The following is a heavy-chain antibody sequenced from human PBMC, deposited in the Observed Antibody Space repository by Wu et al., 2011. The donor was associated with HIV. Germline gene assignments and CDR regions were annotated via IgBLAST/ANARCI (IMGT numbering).Heavy chain of an antibody. CDR3: ARRKGGYCSSTSCNPFDY. J-gene: IGHJ4*02. CDR2: IIPILGPT. CDR1: GGTFSSYA. Sequence: QVQLVQSGAEVKKPGSSVKVSCKTSGGTFSSYAISWVRQAPGQGLEWMGRIIPILGPTNYAQRFQGRVTISADKSTRTVYMELSSLRSEDTAVYYCARRKGGYCSSTSCNPFDYWGQGTLVTVSS. D-gene: IGHD2-2*01. V-gene: IGHV1-69*14.